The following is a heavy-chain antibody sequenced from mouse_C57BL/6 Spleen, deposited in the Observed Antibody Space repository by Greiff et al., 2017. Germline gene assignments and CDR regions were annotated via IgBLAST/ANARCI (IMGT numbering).Heavy chain of an antibody. D-gene: IGHD3-3*01. J-gene: IGHJ1*03. Sequence: VKLQQSGPELVKPGASVKISCKASGYAFSSSWMNWVKQRPGKGLEWIGRIYPGDGDTNYNGKFKGKATLTADKSSSTAYMQLSSLTSEDSAVYFCARGGLRGTWYFDVWGTGTTVTVSS. CDR2: IYPGDGDT. CDR3: ARGGLRGTWYFDV. V-gene: IGHV1-82*01. CDR1: GYAFSSSW.